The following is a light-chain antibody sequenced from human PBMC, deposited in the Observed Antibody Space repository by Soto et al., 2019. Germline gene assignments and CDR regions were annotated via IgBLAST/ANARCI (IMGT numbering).Light chain of an antibody. CDR3: QQYEDWHRT. CDR1: QNIHIN. CDR2: GVT. V-gene: IGKV3-15*01. J-gene: IGKJ2*01. Sequence: EIVMTQSPDTLSVSPGDTATLSCRSSQNIHINLAWYQQKPGQAPTLLIYGVTARAPGVPARFSGSGSGTDFTLTIRSVQSGDFGVFYCQQYEDWHRTFGLGTKVEIQ.